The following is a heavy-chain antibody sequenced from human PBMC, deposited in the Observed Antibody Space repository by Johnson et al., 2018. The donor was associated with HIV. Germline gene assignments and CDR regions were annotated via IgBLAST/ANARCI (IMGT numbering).Heavy chain of an antibody. V-gene: IGHV3-30*03. J-gene: IGHJ3*02. D-gene: IGHD5-12*01. CDR3: ARGQTAYSGYDVPLDI. CDR2: ISYDGSNE. Sequence: QVQLVESGGGVVQPGRSMRLSCAVSGFTFRSYGVHWVRQAPGKGLEWVAVISYDGSNEYYADSVKGRFTISRDNSKNTVYLQMNSLRVEDTAVYYCARGQTAYSGYDVPLDIWGQGTMVTVSS. CDR1: GFTFRSYG.